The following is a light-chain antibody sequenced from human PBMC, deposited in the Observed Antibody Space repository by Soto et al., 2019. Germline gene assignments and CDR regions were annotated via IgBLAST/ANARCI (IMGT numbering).Light chain of an antibody. Sequence: DIVLTQSPGTLSLSPGERATLSCRASQSITNNYVVWYQQKPGQAPRLLIDDASVRATGVPDRFSGSGSGTDFTLTITRLEPDDFAVYYCQQCSYSPRTFGQGTKVDIK. V-gene: IGKV3-20*01. CDR2: DAS. CDR3: QQCSYSPRT. J-gene: IGKJ1*01. CDR1: QSITNNY.